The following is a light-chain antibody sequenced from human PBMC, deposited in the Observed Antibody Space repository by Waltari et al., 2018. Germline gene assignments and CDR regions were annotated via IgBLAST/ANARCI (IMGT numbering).Light chain of an antibody. CDR2: GAS. V-gene: IGKV3-20*01. CDR3: HQYGSSPYI. J-gene: IGKJ2*01. CDR1: QTINSNF. Sequence: EIVLTQSPGTLSLSPGQRATLSCRASQTINSNFLAWYQQKPGQAPRLLIYGASRRASGISDSFSGSGSGTDFTLTISRLEPEDFAVYYCHQYGSSPYIFGQGTKLEIK.